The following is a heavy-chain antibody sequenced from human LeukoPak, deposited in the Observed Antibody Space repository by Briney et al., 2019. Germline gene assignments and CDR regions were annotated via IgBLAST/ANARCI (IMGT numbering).Heavy chain of an antibody. D-gene: IGHD6-19*01. J-gene: IGHJ3*02. Sequence: ASVKVSCKASGYTFTGYYMHWVRQAPGQGLEWMGWINPSSGGTNYAQKLQGRVTMTTDTSTSTAYMELRSLRSDDTAVYYCARDSSDDAFDIWGQGTMVTVSS. V-gene: IGHV1-2*02. CDR3: ARDSSDDAFDI. CDR1: GYTFTGYY. CDR2: INPSSGGT.